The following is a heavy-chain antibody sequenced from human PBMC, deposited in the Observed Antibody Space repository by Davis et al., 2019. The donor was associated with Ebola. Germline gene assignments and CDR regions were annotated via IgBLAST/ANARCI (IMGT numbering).Heavy chain of an antibody. CDR2: IYYSGST. J-gene: IGHJ6*02. CDR3: ARDTLINDFWSGSLGYYGMDV. V-gene: IGHV4-59*01. D-gene: IGHD3-3*01. CDR1: GGSISSYD. Sequence: SETLSLTCTVSGGSISSYDWSWSRQPPGKGLEGIGYIYYSGSTNYNPSRKSRVTISVDTSKDEFSLKLSSVTAADTAVYYCARDTLINDFWSGSLGYYGMDVWGQGPTVTVS.